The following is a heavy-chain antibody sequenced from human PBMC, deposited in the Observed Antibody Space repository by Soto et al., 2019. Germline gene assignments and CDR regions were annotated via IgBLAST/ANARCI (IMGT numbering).Heavy chain of an antibody. Sequence: SEXXSLTCAVSGGSISSSNWWSWVRQPPGKGLEWIGEIYHSGSTNYNPSLKSRVTISVDKSKNQFSLKLSSVTAADTAVYYCARDWYYSDSTGYYHDVFDIWGQGTMVTVSS. J-gene: IGHJ3*02. CDR1: GGSISSSNW. V-gene: IGHV4-4*02. CDR3: ARDWYYSDSTGYYHDVFDI. CDR2: IYHSGST. D-gene: IGHD3-22*01.